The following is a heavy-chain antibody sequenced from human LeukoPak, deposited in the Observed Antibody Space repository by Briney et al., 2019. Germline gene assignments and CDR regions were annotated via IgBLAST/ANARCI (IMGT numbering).Heavy chain of an antibody. V-gene: IGHV3-23*01. CDR3: AKVTPPAYYYDSSGGY. D-gene: IGHD3-22*01. CDR1: GFTFSSYA. CDR2: ISGSGGST. J-gene: IGHJ4*02. Sequence: GGSLRLSCAASGFTFSSYAMSWVRQAPGKGLKWVSAISGSGGSTYYADSVKGRFTISRDNSKNTLYLQMNSLRAEDTAVYYCAKVTPPAYYYDSSGGYWGQGTLVTVSS.